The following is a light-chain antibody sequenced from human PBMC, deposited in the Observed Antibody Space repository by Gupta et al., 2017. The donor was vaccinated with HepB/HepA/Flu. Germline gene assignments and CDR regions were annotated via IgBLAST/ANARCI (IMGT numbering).Light chain of an antibody. J-gene: IGLJ3*02. Sequence: SSELTQDPAVPVALGQTVRITCQGASLRTYSASWYQQNPGQAPLLVLFVGNDRHSGTPDRFSFSSSGNTASFTITRAQAEDEADDDYNSRENSGSPKWVFGGGTKLTVL. CDR2: VGN. CDR1: SLRTYS. CDR3: NSRENSGSPKWV. V-gene: IGLV3-19*01.